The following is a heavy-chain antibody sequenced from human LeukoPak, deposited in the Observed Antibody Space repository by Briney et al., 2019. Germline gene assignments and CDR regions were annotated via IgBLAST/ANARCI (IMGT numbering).Heavy chain of an antibody. CDR2: IYYSGST. CDR1: AGSLSSYY. CDR3: ARLTEDYYFDY. V-gene: IGHV4-59*01. J-gene: IGHJ4*02. D-gene: IGHD1-14*01. Sequence: SETLSLTCTVSAGSLSSYYWTWIRQPPGKGLEWIGHIYYSGSTNYNPSLKSRVTISVDTSKNQFSLKLSSVTAADTAVYYCARLTEDYYFDYWGQGTLVTVSS.